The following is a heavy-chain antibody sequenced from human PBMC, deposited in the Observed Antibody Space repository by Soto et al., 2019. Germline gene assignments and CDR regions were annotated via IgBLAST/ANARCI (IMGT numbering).Heavy chain of an antibody. D-gene: IGHD2-2*01. Sequence: SETLSLTCTVSGGSISSGDYYWSWIRQPPGKGLEWIGYIYYSGSTYYNPSLKSRVTISVDTSKNQFSLKLSSVTAADTAVYYCDRVFHQLNWFDPWGQGTLVTVSS. CDR2: IYYSGST. CDR1: GGSISSGDYY. CDR3: DRVFHQLNWFDP. V-gene: IGHV4-30-4*01. J-gene: IGHJ5*02.